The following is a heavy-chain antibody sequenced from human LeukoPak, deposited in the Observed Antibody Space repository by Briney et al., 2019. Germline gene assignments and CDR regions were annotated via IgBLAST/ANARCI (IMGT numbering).Heavy chain of an antibody. CDR1: GFTFSSYW. J-gene: IGHJ3*02. CDR2: IKQDGSEK. Sequence: GGSLRLSCAASGFTFSSYWMSWVRQAPGKGLEWVANIKQDGSEKYYVDSVKGRFTISGDNAKNSLYLQMNSLRAEDTAVYYCARVGGYSSGFAFDIWGQGTMVTVSS. CDR3: ARVGGYSSGFAFDI. D-gene: IGHD5-18*01. V-gene: IGHV3-7*05.